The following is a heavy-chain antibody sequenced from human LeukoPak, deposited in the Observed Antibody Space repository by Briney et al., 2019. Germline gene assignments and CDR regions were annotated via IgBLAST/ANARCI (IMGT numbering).Heavy chain of an antibody. Sequence: GRSLRLSCAASGFTFSSYGMHWVRQAPGKGLEWVAVISYDGSNKYYADSVKGRFTISRDNSKNTLYLQTNSLRAEDTAVYYCAKDPGKYSYAQFDYWGQGTLVTVSS. CDR1: GFTFSSYG. V-gene: IGHV3-30*18. J-gene: IGHJ4*02. D-gene: IGHD5-18*01. CDR2: ISYDGSNK. CDR3: AKDPGKYSYAQFDY.